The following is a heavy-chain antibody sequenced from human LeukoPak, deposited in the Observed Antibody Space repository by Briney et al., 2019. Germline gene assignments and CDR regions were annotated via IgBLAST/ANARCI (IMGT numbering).Heavy chain of an antibody. V-gene: IGHV1-46*01. J-gene: IGHJ4*02. D-gene: IGHD3-22*01. CDR1: GYTFTKYY. CDR2: IYPSGGGS. Sequence: ASVKVSCKTSGYTFTKYYMHWVRQAPGHGLVWMGIIYPSGGGSSYAQKFQGRVTMTRDTSTSTVYMEVNSLTSEDTAIYYCARAFSGYSIDFWGQGTQVTVSS. CDR3: ARAFSGYSIDF.